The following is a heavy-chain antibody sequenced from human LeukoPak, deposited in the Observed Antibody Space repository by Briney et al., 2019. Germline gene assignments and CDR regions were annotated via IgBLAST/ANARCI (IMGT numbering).Heavy chain of an antibody. CDR1: GFTFSSYA. CDR3: ARDDYGPAGY. V-gene: IGHV3-7*01. D-gene: IGHD4-17*01. Sequence: HPGGSLRLSCAASGFTFSSYAMSWVRQAPGKGLEWVANMNLDGSEKYYVDSVKGRFTISRDNAKSSVYLQMNSLRAEDTAVYYCARDDYGPAGYGGQGTLVTVSS. J-gene: IGHJ4*02. CDR2: MNLDGSEK.